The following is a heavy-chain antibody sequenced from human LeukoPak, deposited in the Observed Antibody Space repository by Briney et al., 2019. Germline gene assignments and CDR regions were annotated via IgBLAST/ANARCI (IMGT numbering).Heavy chain of an antibody. CDR1: GFTFTDFY. V-gene: IGHV3-11*04. Sequence: PGGSLRLSCAASGFTFTDFYMSWSRQAPGKGLGWVSYMSISGRTIDYRDSVKARFTISRDNAKNSLYLQMNSLRAEDTAVYYFARAHPSVPYFDSWGQGSLVTVYS. J-gene: IGHJ4*02. CDR3: ARAHPSVPYFDS. CDR2: MSISGRTI.